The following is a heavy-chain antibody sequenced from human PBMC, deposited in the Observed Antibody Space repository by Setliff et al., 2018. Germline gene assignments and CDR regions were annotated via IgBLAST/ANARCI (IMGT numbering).Heavy chain of an antibody. V-gene: IGHV3-33*06. D-gene: IGHD6-19*01. Sequence: GGSLRLSCAASGFSFSSYGMHWVRQAPGKGLEWVAVIWFDGSYKKYADSVKGRFSISRDHPKNMVYLQMSSLRAEDTGVYYCAKDSARGWYGALDSWGQGAPVTVSS. CDR3: AKDSARGWYGALDS. CDR1: GFSFSSYG. CDR2: IWFDGSYK. J-gene: IGHJ4*02.